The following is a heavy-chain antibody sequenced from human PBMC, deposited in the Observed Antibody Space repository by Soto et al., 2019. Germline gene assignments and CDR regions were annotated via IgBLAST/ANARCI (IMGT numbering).Heavy chain of an antibody. CDR1: GDSVSSNSAA. J-gene: IGHJ6*03. CDR3: ALSSGSGKRAYYYYYMDV. D-gene: IGHD3-10*01. Sequence: SQTLSLTCAISGDSVSSNSAAWNWIRQSPSRGLEWLGRTYYRSKWYNDYAVSVKSRITINPDTSKNQFSLQLNSVTPEDTAVYYCALSSGSGKRAYYYYYMDVWGKGTTVTVSS. CDR2: TYYRSKWYN. V-gene: IGHV6-1*01.